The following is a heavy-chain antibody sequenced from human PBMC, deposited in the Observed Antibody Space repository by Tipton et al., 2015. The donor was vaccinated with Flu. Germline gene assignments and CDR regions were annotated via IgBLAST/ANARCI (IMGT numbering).Heavy chain of an antibody. V-gene: IGHV3-30-3*01. D-gene: IGHD6-13*01. Sequence: SLRLSCAASGFTFSYYAMHWVRQAPGKGLEWVAVISYDGSNKYFADSVKGRSTISRDNSKNTVYLQMNSLRAEDTAVYYCARDLGIAAASEGMDVWGQGTTVAVSS. J-gene: IGHJ6*02. CDR3: ARDLGIAAASEGMDV. CDR2: ISYDGSNK. CDR1: GFTFSYYA.